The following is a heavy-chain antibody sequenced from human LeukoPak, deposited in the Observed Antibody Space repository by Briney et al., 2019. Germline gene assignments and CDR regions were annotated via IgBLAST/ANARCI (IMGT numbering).Heavy chain of an antibody. D-gene: IGHD2-2*01. J-gene: IGHJ4*02. CDR1: GGSISSSGYY. V-gene: IGHV4-39*01. Sequence: SETLSLTCIVSGGSISSSGYYWGWIRQPPGRGLEWVGSINYSGTTYYNPSLRSRVTISVDTSKNQFSLKLSSVTAADTAVYYCARVDIVIVPSANFDCWGQGTLVTVSS. CDR2: INYSGTT. CDR3: ARVDIVIVPSANFDC.